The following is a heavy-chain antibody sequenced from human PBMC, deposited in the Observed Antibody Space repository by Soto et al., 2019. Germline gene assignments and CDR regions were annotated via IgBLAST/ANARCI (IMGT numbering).Heavy chain of an antibody. D-gene: IGHD2-2*01. Sequence: SETLSLTCTVSGGSISSSSYYWGWIRQPPGKGLEWIGSIYYSGSTYYNPSLKSRVTISVDTSKNQFSLKLSSVTAADTAVYYCARHAIVVVPAAMFTNWFDPWGQGTLVTVSS. CDR3: ARHAIVVVPAAMFTNWFDP. J-gene: IGHJ5*02. CDR2: IYYSGST. V-gene: IGHV4-39*01. CDR1: GGSISSSSYY.